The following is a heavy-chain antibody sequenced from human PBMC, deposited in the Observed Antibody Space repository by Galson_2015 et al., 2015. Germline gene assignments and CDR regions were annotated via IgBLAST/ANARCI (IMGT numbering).Heavy chain of an antibody. V-gene: IGHV3-21*01. CDR1: GFTFSYYI. CDR2: ISSSSSYI. J-gene: IGHJ4*02. CDR3: ARDQPGGYCSSTSCYGPQYYFDS. D-gene: IGHD2-2*01. Sequence: SLRLSCAASGFTFSYYIMHWVRQAPGKGLERVSSISSSSSYIYYADSVKGRFTISRDNAKNSLYLQMNSLRAEDTAVYYCARDQPGGYCSSTSCYGPQYYFDSWGQGTLVTVSS.